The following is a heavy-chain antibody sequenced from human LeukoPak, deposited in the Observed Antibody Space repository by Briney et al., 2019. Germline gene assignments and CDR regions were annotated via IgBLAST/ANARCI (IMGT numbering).Heavy chain of an antibody. CDR3: AREDYGDYLFDY. V-gene: IGHV3-30-3*01. J-gene: IGHJ4*02. D-gene: IGHD4-17*01. Sequence: GGSLTLSCAPSGFTFSDYYMSWVRQAPGKGLEWVAVLSYDGSNKYYADSVKGRFTISRDNSKNTLDLQMSSLRAEDTAVYYCAREDYGDYLFDYWGQGTLVTVSS. CDR2: LSYDGSNK. CDR1: GFTFSDYY.